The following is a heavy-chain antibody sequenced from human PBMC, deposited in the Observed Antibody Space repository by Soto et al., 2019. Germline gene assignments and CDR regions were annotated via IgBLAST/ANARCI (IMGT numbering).Heavy chain of an antibody. J-gene: IGHJ4*02. V-gene: IGHV1-2*02. D-gene: IGHD3-16*02. CDR1: GYTFTGYY. Sequence: ASVKVSCKASGYTFTGYYMHWVRQAPGQGLEWMGWINPNSGGTNYAQKFQGRVTMTRDTSISTAYMELSRLRSDDTAVYYCARAPSSGNYVWGSYRHYFDYWGQGTLVTVSS. CDR2: INPNSGGT. CDR3: ARAPSSGNYVWGSYRHYFDY.